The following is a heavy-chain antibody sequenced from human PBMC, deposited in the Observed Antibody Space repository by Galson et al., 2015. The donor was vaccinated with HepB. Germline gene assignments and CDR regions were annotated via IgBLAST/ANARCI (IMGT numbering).Heavy chain of an antibody. CDR3: ARASQSNYGMDV. D-gene: IGHD4-11*01. Sequence: SLRLSCAASGFTFSDHYMDWVRQAPGKGLEWVGRTRNKANSYSTEYAASVKGRFTISRDDSKNSLYLQMNSLKTEDTAVYYCARASQSNYGMDVWGQGTTVTVSS. V-gene: IGHV3-72*01. CDR1: GFTFSDHY. J-gene: IGHJ6*02. CDR2: TRNKANSYST.